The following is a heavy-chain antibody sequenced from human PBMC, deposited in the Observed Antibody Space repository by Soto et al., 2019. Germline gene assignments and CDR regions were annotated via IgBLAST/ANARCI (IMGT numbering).Heavy chain of an antibody. D-gene: IGHD2-2*02. J-gene: IGHJ6*02. V-gene: IGHV4-4*02. CDR2: IYHSGST. Sequence: SETLSLTCAVSGGSISSSNWWSWVRQPPGKGLEWIGEIYHSGSTNYNPSLKSRVTISVDTSKNQFSLKLSSVTAADTAVYYCARGGCSSTSCYRLSRSYYGMDVWGQGTTVAVSS. CDR1: GGSISSSNW. CDR3: ARGGCSSTSCYRLSRSYYGMDV.